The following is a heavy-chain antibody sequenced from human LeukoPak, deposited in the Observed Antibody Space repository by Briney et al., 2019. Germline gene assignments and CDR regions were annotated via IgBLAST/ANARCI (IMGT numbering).Heavy chain of an antibody. CDR2: TYYSENT. CDR3: VRYRSGSNRFDY. CDR1: GDSISGKTYS. D-gene: IGHD6-19*01. V-gene: IGHV4-39*01. J-gene: IGHJ4*02. Sequence: SETLSLTCTVSGDSISGKTYSWGWVRQPPGKGLEWIGYTYYSENTYYNPSLKSRVTISVDTSRIQFSLKLSSVTAADTAVYYCVRYRSGSNRFDYWGQGTLVTVSS.